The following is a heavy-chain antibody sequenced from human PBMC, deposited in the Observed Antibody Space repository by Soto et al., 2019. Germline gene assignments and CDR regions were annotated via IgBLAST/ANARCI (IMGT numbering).Heavy chain of an antibody. Sequence: QVQLVQSGAEVKKPGYSVKVSCKASGGTFNRYAISWVRQAPGQGLEWMGGIIPIFGIGNDAQRFQGRVTITADESTGTAYMELSSLRSEDTGVYDCARSAITLFGVVSIPPHYYSEMDVWGQGTTVTVSS. J-gene: IGHJ6*02. CDR1: GGTFNRYA. V-gene: IGHV1-69*01. D-gene: IGHD3-3*01. CDR2: IIPIFGIG. CDR3: ARSAITLFGVVSIPPHYYSEMDV.